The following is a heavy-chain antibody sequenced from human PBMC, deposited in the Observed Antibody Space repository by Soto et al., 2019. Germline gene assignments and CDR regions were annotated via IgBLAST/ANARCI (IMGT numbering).Heavy chain of an antibody. CDR3: ARVPGYSSSWYFLDY. J-gene: IGHJ4*02. Sequence: PSETLSLTCTVSGGSISSYYWSWIRQPPGKGLEWIGYIYYSGSTNYNPSLKSRVTISVDTSKNQFSLKLSSVTAADTAVYYCARVPGYSSSWYFLDYWGQGTLVTVSS. CDR2: IYYSGST. CDR1: GGSISSYY. D-gene: IGHD6-13*01. V-gene: IGHV4-59*01.